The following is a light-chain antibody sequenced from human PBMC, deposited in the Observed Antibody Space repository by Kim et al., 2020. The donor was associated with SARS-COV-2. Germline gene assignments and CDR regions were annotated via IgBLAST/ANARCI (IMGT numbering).Light chain of an antibody. V-gene: IGKV3-20*01. CDR2: GTS. CDR3: QQYGRSPT. CDR1: QSVNSNY. J-gene: IGKJ5*01. Sequence: VLTQSPGTLSLSPGERATLSCRASQSVNSNYLAWYQQTPGQAPRLLIYGTSGRATGIPDRFSGSGSGTDFTLTITRLEPEDSAVYYCQQYGRSPTFGQGTRLEIK.